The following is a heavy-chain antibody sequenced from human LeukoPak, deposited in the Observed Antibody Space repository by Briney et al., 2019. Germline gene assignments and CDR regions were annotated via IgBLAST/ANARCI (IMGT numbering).Heavy chain of an antibody. CDR3: VKSNSRYQPWTLDI. V-gene: IGHV4-39*07. D-gene: IGHD2-2*01. Sequence: TASETLSLTCTVSGGSISSSSYYWGWIRQPPGKGLEWIGSIYYSGSTYYNPSLKSRVTISVDTSNNQLSLKVNSVTAADTAMYYCVKSNSRYQPWTLDIWGRGTMVTVSS. CDR1: GGSISSSSYY. J-gene: IGHJ3*02. CDR2: IYYSGST.